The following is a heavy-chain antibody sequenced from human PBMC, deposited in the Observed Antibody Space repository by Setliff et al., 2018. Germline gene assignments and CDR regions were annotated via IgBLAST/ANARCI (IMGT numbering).Heavy chain of an antibody. CDR2: FDPEDGET. D-gene: IGHD3-22*01. J-gene: IGHJ4*02. Sequence: GASVKVSCKVSGSTLTELSMHWVRQAPGKGLEWMGGFDPEDGETIYAQKFQGRVTMTEDTSTDTAYMELSSLRSEDTAVYYCATLAFTYYYDSSGYYPHDYWGQGTLVTVSS. CDR3: ATLAFTYYYDSSGYYPHDY. CDR1: GSTLTELS. V-gene: IGHV1-24*01.